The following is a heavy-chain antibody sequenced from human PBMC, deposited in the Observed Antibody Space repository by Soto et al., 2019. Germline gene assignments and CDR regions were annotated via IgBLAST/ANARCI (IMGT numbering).Heavy chain of an antibody. J-gene: IGHJ4*02. V-gene: IGHV3-23*01. CDR1: GFTFSSYA. CDR3: AKCALIVVEPAAISLFDY. D-gene: IGHD2-2*01. Sequence: PGGSLRLSCAASGFTFSSYAMSWVRQAPGKGLEWVSAISGSGGSTYYADSVKGRFTISRDNSKNTLYLQMNSLRAEDTAVYYCAKCALIVVEPAAISLFDYWGQGTLVTVSS. CDR2: ISGSGGST.